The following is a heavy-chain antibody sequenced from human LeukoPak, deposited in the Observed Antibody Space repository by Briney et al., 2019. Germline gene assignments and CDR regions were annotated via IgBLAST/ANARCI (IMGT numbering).Heavy chain of an antibody. CDR2: MYYSGST. V-gene: IGHV4-30-4*01. J-gene: IGHJ5*02. D-gene: IGHD3-22*01. Sequence: SETLSLTCTVSGASISRGDYYWSWIPHPPGKALDGIAYMYYSGSTYYNPSLKSRVTMSADTSKNQLSLKLSSVTAADTAVYYCARPYYYDSRIDPWGQGILVTVSS. CDR1: GASISRGDYY. CDR3: ARPYYYDSRIDP.